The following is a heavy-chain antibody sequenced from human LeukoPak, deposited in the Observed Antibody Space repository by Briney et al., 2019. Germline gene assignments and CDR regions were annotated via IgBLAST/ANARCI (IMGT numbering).Heavy chain of an antibody. V-gene: IGHV4-34*01. CDR3: ARHYYGSGSYYNQIGYMDV. D-gene: IGHD3-10*01. Sequence: SETLSLTCAVYGGSFSGYYWSWIRQPPGKGLEWIGEINHSGSTNYNPSPKSRVTISVDTSKNQFSLKLSSVTAADTAVYYCARHYYGSGSYYNQIGYMDVWGKGTTVTISS. J-gene: IGHJ6*03. CDR1: GGSFSGYY. CDR2: INHSGST.